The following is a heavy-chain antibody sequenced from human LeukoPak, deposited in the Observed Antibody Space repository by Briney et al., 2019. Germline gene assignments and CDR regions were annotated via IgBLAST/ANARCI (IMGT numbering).Heavy chain of an antibody. CDR2: IYYSGST. CDR3: ATDKYMDGDYVGWSY. V-gene: IGHV4-59*01. Sequence: SETLSLTCTVSGGSISSYYWSWIRQPPGKGLEWIGYIYYSGSTNYNPSLKSRVTISVDTSKNQFSLKLSSVTAADTAVYYCATDKYMDGDYVGWSYWGQGALVTVSS. CDR1: GGSISSYY. J-gene: IGHJ4*02. D-gene: IGHD4-17*01.